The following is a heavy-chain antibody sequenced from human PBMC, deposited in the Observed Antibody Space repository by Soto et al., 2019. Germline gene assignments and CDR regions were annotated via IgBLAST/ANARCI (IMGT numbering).Heavy chain of an antibody. J-gene: IGHJ4*02. CDR3: AKAVGSYGNFDY. Sequence: GGSLRLSCAASGFTFSSYSMNLVRQAPGKGLEWVSYISWNSGSIGYADSVEGRFTISRDNAKNSLYLQMNSLRAEDTALYYCAKAVGSYGNFDYWGQGTMVTVSS. V-gene: IGHV3-48*04. D-gene: IGHD5-18*01. CDR1: GFTFSSYS. CDR2: ISWNSGSI.